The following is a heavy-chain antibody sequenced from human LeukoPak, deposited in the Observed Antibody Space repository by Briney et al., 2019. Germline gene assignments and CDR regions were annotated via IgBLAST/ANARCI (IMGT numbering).Heavy chain of an antibody. V-gene: IGHV4-59*11. CDR3: ARDLVTVTKGFDI. D-gene: IGHD4-17*01. Sequence: PSETLSLTCAVSGDSFSSHDWTWIRQPPGKGLEWIGYISYIGSTNYNPSLKSRVTISIDTSKNQFSLKLSSATAADTAVYYCARDLVTVTKGFDIWGQGTMVSVSS. J-gene: IGHJ3*02. CDR1: GDSFSSHD. CDR2: ISYIGST.